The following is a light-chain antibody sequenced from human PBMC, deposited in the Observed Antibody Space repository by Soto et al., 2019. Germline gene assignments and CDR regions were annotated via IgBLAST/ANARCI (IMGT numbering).Light chain of an antibody. J-gene: IGKJ1*01. CDR3: QQYNNWPRT. Sequence: EVVLTQSPDTLSLSPGVRATLSCRASQSVGSTYLAWYQQKPGQAPRLLIYGASTRATGIPARFSGSGSGTEFTLTISSLQSEDFAVYYCQQYNNWPRTFGQGTKVDIK. V-gene: IGKV3-15*01. CDR1: QSVGSTY. CDR2: GAS.